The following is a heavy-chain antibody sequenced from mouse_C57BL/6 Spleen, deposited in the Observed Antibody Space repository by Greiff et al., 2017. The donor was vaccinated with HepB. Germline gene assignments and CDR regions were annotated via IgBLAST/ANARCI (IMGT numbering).Heavy chain of an antibody. CDR1: GYTFTSYW. D-gene: IGHD1-1*01. V-gene: IGHV1-69*01. CDR3: ARAENYYGTSGYFDY. Sequence: VKLQQPGAELVMPGASVKLSCKASGYTFTSYWMHWVKQRPGQGLEWIGEIDPSDSYTNYNQKFKGKSTLTVDKSSSTAYMQLSSLTSEDSAVYYCARAENYYGTSGYFDYWGQGTTLTVSS. J-gene: IGHJ2*01. CDR2: IDPSDSYT.